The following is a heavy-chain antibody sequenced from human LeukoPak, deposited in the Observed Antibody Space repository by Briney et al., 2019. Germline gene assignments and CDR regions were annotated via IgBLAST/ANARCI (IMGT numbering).Heavy chain of an antibody. CDR2: ISSSGSTI. CDR3: AELGITMIGGV. D-gene: IGHD3-10*02. J-gene: IGHJ6*04. CDR1: GVTFXSYW. Sequence: LXLXCXXSGVTFXSYWMHWVRQAPGKGLEWVSYISSSGSTIFYADSVKGRFTISRDNAKNSLYLQMNSLRAEDTAVYYCAELGITMIGGVWGKGTTVTISS. V-gene: IGHV3-48*03.